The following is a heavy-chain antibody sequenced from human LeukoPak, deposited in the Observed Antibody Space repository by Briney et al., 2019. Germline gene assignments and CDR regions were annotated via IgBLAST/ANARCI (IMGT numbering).Heavy chain of an antibody. Sequence: SETLSLTCAVSGGSISSGGYSWSWIRQPPGKGLEWIGYIYHSGSTYYNPSLKSRVTISVDRSKNQFSLKLSSVTAADTAVYYCARGRGYCRGGSCYVDYWGQGTLVTVSS. D-gene: IGHD2-15*01. CDR1: GGSISSGGYS. CDR2: IYHSGST. J-gene: IGHJ4*02. CDR3: ARGRGYCRGGSCYVDY. V-gene: IGHV4-30-2*01.